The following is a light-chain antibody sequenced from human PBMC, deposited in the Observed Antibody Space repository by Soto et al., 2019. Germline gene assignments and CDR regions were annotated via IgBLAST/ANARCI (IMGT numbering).Light chain of an antibody. V-gene: IGKV3-20*01. CDR1: QSVSSRY. Sequence: EIVLTQSPGTLSLSPGERATLSCRASQSVSSRYLGWYQQKPGQAPRLLIYGASSRATGIPDRFNGSGSGTDFTLTISRLEPADFTVDYCQQYGTSPTFGQGNKVEIK. CDR3: QQYGTSPT. CDR2: GAS. J-gene: IGKJ1*01.